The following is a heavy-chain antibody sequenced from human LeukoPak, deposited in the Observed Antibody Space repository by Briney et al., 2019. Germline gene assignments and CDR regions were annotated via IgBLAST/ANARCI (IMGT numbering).Heavy chain of an antibody. D-gene: IGHD6-13*01. CDR1: GFTFSSYV. CDR3: AKGAAAADLFDY. CDR2: ISYDGSNK. V-gene: IGHV3-30*18. Sequence: GGSLRLSCAASGFTFSSYVMHWVRQAPGKGLEWVAVISYDGSNKYYADSVKGRFTISRDNSKNTLYLQMNSLRAEDTAVYYCAKGAAAADLFDYWGQGTLATVSS. J-gene: IGHJ4*02.